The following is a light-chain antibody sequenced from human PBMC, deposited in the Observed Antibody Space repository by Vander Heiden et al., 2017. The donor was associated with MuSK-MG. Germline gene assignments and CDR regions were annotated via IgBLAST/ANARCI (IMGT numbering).Light chain of an antibody. Sequence: DIVMTQSPLSLPVTPGEPASIPCRSSQSLLHSNGYNNLDGYLQKPGQSPQLLIYLGSNRASGVPDRFSGSGSGTDVTLKISRVEAEDVGVYYCMQALQTPWTFGQGTKVEIK. CDR2: LGS. CDR1: QSLLHSNGYNN. CDR3: MQALQTPWT. J-gene: IGKJ1*01. V-gene: IGKV2-28*01.